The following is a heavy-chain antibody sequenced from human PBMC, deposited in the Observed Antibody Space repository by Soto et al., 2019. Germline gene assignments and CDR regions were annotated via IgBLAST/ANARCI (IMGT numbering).Heavy chain of an antibody. CDR3: ARIRAVSTITGDYYYYGMDV. V-gene: IGHV2-70*01. CDR2: IDWDDDK. CDR1: GFSLSTSGMC. Sequence: GSGPTLVNPTQPLTLTCTFSGFSLSTSGMCVSWIRQPPGKALEWLALIDWDDDKYYSTSLKTRLTISKDTSKNQVVLTMANMDPVDTATYYCARIRAVSTITGDYYYYGMDVWGQGTTVTVSS. D-gene: IGHD5-12*01. J-gene: IGHJ6*02.